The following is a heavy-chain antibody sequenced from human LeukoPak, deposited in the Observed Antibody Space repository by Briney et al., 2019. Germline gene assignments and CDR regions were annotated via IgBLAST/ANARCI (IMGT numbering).Heavy chain of an antibody. CDR1: GFTFSDYY. CDR3: ANAYYDILTGYYRW. V-gene: IGHV3-11*04. CDR2: ISSSGSTI. Sequence: QTGGSLRLSCAASGFTFSDYYMSWIRQAPGKGLEWVSYISSSGSTIYYADSVKGRFTISRDNSKNTLYLQMNSLRAEDTAVYYCANAYYDILTGYYRWWGQGTLVTVSS. D-gene: IGHD3-9*01. J-gene: IGHJ4*02.